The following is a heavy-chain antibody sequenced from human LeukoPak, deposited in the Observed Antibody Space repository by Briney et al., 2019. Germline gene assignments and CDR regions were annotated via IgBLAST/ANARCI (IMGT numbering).Heavy chain of an antibody. CDR3: ARVRASVDY. D-gene: IGHD3-16*01. Sequence: GGSLRLSCAASGFTFDDYAMHWVRQAPGKGLEWVSGISWNSGSIGYADSVKGRFTISRDNAKNSLYLQMNSLRAEDTAVYYCARVRASVDYWGQGTLVTVSS. CDR2: ISWNSGSI. V-gene: IGHV3-9*01. CDR1: GFTFDDYA. J-gene: IGHJ4*02.